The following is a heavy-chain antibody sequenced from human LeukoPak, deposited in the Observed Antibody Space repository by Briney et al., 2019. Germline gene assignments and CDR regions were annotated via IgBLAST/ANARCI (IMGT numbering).Heavy chain of an antibody. J-gene: IGHJ4*02. D-gene: IGHD6-19*01. Sequence: GGSLRLSCAASAGFTFSDYWMNWVRQAPGKGLEWVAIISQDGREKLYVDSVKGRFTISRDNAKSSLYLQINSLRAEDTAVYYCARDLQGLPDYWGQGTLVTVSS. CDR2: ISQDGREK. V-gene: IGHV3-7*03. CDR3: ARDLQGLPDY. CDR1: AGFTFSDYW.